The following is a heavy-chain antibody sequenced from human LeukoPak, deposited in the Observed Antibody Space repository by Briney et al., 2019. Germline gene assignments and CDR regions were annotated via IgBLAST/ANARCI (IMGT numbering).Heavy chain of an antibody. Sequence: GGSLRLSCAASGFTFSSYGMHWVRQAPGKGLEWVAFIRYDGSNKYYADSVKGRFTISRDNSKNTLYLQMNSLRAEDTAVYYCAKDWWMSGTMIVVARRSYNYYMDVWGKGTTVTISS. D-gene: IGHD3-22*01. CDR2: IRYDGSNK. V-gene: IGHV3-30*02. CDR3: AKDWWMSGTMIVVARRSYNYYMDV. CDR1: GFTFSSYG. J-gene: IGHJ6*03.